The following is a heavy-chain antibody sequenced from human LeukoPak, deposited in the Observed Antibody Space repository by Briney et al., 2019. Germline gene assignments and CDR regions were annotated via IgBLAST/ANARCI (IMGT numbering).Heavy chain of an antibody. Sequence: SETLSLTCTVSAGSISSSSHYWSWIRQPPGKGLEWIGSIYHIGNTYYKPSLKSRVTISVDTSNNQLSLKVSSVTAADTAVYYCARRGGSGWYFDYWGQGTLVTVSS. D-gene: IGHD6-19*01. CDR3: ARRGGSGWYFDY. J-gene: IGHJ4*02. CDR2: IYHIGNT. CDR1: AGSISSSSHY. V-gene: IGHV4-39*01.